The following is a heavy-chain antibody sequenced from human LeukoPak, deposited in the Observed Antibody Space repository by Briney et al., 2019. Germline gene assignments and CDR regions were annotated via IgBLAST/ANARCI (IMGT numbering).Heavy chain of an antibody. V-gene: IGHV4-39*07. J-gene: IGHJ4*02. CDR3: ARILNYYDTSGPIFDY. CDR2: IYYSGST. CDR1: GGSISTSSYY. Sequence: SETLSLTCTVSGGSISTSSYYWGWIRQPPGKGLEWIGSIYYSGSTYYNPSLKSRVTISVDTSKNQFSLKLSSVTAADTAVYYCARILNYYDTSGPIFDYWGQGTLVTVSS. D-gene: IGHD3-22*01.